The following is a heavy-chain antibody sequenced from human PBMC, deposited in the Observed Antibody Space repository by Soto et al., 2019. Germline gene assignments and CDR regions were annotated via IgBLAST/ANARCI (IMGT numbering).Heavy chain of an antibody. CDR2: INPDGGST. V-gene: IGHV3-74*01. Sequence: GGSLRLSCAASGFTFSSYAMSWVRQAPGKGLEWVSRINPDGGSTSYADSVKGRLTISRDNAKNTLYLQVNSLRVDDTAVYYCVRDRDTYGYANLDYWGQGTLVTVSS. CDR3: VRDRDTYGYANLDY. J-gene: IGHJ4*02. CDR1: GFTFSSYA. D-gene: IGHD5-18*01.